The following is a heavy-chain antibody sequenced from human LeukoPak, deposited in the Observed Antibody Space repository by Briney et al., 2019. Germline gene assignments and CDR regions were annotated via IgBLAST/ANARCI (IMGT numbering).Heavy chain of an antibody. Sequence: GGSLRLSCAASGLTFSNAWMSWVRQVPGKGLEWVGRIKRKSDGGTTDYAAPVKGRFTTSRDDSKNTLYLQMNSLKSEDTAVYYCTTELDVRPNHYWGQGTLVTVSS. D-gene: IGHD1-14*01. CDR2: IKRKSDGGTT. J-gene: IGHJ4*02. V-gene: IGHV3-15*01. CDR1: GLTFSNAW. CDR3: TTELDVRPNHY.